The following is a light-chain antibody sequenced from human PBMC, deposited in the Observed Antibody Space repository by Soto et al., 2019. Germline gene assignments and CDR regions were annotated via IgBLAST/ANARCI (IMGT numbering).Light chain of an antibody. V-gene: IGKV1-5*01. Sequence: IQMTQSPSSVSASVGDTVTITCRASQGIGSWLAWYQQKPGKAPKLLIYDASSLQSGVPSRFSGSGSGTEFALTISSLQPDDFATYYCQQYNTYSWTFGPGTKVDIK. CDR2: DAS. CDR1: QGIGSW. J-gene: IGKJ1*01. CDR3: QQYNTYSWT.